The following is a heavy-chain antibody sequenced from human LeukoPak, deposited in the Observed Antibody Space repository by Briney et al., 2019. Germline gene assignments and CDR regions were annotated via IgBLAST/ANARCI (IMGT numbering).Heavy chain of an antibody. J-gene: IGHJ4*02. CDR2: IYHSGST. V-gene: IGHV4-38-2*02. Sequence: SETLSLTCTVSGYSISSGYYWGWIRQPPGKGLEWIGTIYHSGSTYYNPSLKSRVTISVDRSKNQFSLKLSSVTAADTAVYYCARERSKSTLRFLEWVPVFVYWGQGTLVTVSS. CDR3: ARERSKSTLRFLEWVPVFVY. D-gene: IGHD3-3*01. CDR1: GYSISSGYY.